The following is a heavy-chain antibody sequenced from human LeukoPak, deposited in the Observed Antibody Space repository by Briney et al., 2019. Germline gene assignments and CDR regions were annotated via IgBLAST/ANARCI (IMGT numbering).Heavy chain of an antibody. CDR1: GFTFSSYS. J-gene: IGHJ4*02. CDR2: ISSSSSYI. V-gene: IGHV3-21*01. Sequence: AGGSLRLSCAASGFTFSSYSMNWVRQAPGKGLEWVSSISSSSSYIYYADSVKGRFTISRDNAKNSLYLQMNSLRAEDTAVYYCARGAYSSSPGYFDYWGQGTLVTVSS. CDR3: ARGAYSSSPGYFDY. D-gene: IGHD6-6*01.